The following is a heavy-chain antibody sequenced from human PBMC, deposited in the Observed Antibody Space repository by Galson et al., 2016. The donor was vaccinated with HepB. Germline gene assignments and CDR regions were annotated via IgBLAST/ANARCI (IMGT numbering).Heavy chain of an antibody. D-gene: IGHD3-22*01. CDR1: GGSISTGGYY. Sequence: TLSLTCTVSGGSISTGGYYWSWIRQHPGKGLEWIGHIYYSGSTSYNPSLKSRLSISVDTSKNQFSLNLSSVTVADTAVHYCARRISGYYNSWGQGTLVTVSS. CDR2: IYYSGST. V-gene: IGHV4-31*03. J-gene: IGHJ4*02. CDR3: ARRISGYYNS.